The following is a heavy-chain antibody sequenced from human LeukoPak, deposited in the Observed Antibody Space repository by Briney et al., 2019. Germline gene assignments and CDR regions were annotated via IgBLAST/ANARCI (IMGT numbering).Heavy chain of an antibody. CDR1: GYTFSTYS. V-gene: IGHV1-46*01. J-gene: IGHJ4*02. CDR3: AREGLY. Sequence: ASVKVSCKASGYTFSTYSIHWVRQAPRQGLEWMGIINPSGGSTTYAQKFQGRVTMTGDMSTSTVYMELSSLRSEDTAVYYCAREGLYWGQGTLVTVSS. CDR2: INPSGGST.